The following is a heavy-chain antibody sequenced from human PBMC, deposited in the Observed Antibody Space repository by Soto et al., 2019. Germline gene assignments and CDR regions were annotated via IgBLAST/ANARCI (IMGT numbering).Heavy chain of an antibody. CDR2: ISSSGSTI. Sequence: QPGGSLRLSCAASGFTFSSYEMNWVRQAPGKGLEWVSYISSSGSTIYYADSVKGRFTISRDNAKNSLYLQMNSLRAEDTAVYYCAREGGQTIFDSVGMDVWGQGTTVTVSS. J-gene: IGHJ6*02. D-gene: IGHD3-3*01. CDR3: AREGGQTIFDSVGMDV. V-gene: IGHV3-48*03. CDR1: GFTFSSYE.